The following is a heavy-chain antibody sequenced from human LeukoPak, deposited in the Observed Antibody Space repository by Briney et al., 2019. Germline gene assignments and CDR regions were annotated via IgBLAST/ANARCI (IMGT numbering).Heavy chain of an antibody. Sequence: GGSLRLSCAASGFTFSDYYMTWIRQAPGKGLEWIAYISDAGRSIAYADSVRGRFTISRDNAKNSLFLQMYSLRADDTAVYYCARARGLGPGGWFDLWGQGTLVTVSS. CDR1: GFTFSDYY. CDR3: ARARGLGPGGWFDL. J-gene: IGHJ5*02. D-gene: IGHD3-10*01. V-gene: IGHV3-11*01. CDR2: ISDAGRSI.